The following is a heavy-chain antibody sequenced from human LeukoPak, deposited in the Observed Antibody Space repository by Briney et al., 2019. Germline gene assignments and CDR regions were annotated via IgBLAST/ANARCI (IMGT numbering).Heavy chain of an antibody. Sequence: GGSLRLSCAASRFTFSSYGMHWVRQAPGKGLEWVAFIRYDGSNKYYADSVKGRFTISRDNSKNTLYLQMNSLRAEDTAVYYCAKGGGAAAGPWGQGTLVTVSS. CDR3: AKGGGAAAGP. CDR2: IRYDGSNK. V-gene: IGHV3-30*02. J-gene: IGHJ5*02. CDR1: RFTFSSYG. D-gene: IGHD6-13*01.